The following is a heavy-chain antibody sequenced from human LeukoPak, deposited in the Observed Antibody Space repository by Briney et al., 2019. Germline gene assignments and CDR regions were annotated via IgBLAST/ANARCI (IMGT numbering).Heavy chain of an antibody. CDR3: AHRGPEGYAAGFSA. Sequence: SGPTLVNPSAVPTLTCSFSGCRLKPIGAGVAWFRQPPGWSPAWLTIVYWNGGERYSPSLTDRLSVGKVTSRSYLRLNIAKMAPVDTGTSFCAHRGPEGYAAGFSAWGQGILVTASS. V-gene: IGHV2-5*01. CDR2: VYWNGGE. J-gene: IGHJ5*02. D-gene: IGHD2-2*01. CDR1: GCRLKPIGAG.